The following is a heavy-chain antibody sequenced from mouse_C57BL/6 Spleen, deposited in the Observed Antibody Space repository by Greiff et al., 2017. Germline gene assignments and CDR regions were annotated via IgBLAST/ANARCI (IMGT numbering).Heavy chain of an antibody. V-gene: IGHV1-72*01. CDR3: ARSYYDYENYYAMDY. CDR2: IDPNSGGT. J-gene: IGHJ4*01. Sequence: QVQLQQPGAELVKPGASVKLSCKASGYTFTSYWMHWVKQRPGRGLEWIGRIDPNSGGTTYNEKFKSKATLTVDKPARAAYMQLSSLTSEDSAVYYCARSYYDYENYYAMDYWCQGTSVTVSS. D-gene: IGHD2-4*01. CDR1: GYTFTSYW.